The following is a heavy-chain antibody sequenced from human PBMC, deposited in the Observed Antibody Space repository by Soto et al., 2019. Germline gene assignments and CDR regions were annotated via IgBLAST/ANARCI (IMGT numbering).Heavy chain of an antibody. CDR3: AITTSTVSYWFDP. Sequence: GWSLRLSCASSVCSFSSYWMSWVRQAPGKGPEWVANIKEDGGEQHYVDSVKGRFTISRDNTENSLFLQMNNLRAEDSAIYYCAITTSTVSYWFDPWGTGTQVTVSS. J-gene: IGHJ5*02. D-gene: IGHD4-4*01. V-gene: IGHV3-7*03. CDR1: VCSFSSYW. CDR2: IKEDGGEQ.